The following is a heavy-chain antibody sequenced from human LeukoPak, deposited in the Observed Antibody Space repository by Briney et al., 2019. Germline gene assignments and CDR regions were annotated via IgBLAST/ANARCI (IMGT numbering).Heavy chain of an antibody. V-gene: IGHV3-21*01. CDR2: ISSSSYI. CDR3: ARESPPCSGGSCYSGGGAFDI. Sequence: GGSLRLSCAASGFTFSSYSMNWVRQAPGKGLEWVSSISSSSYIYYADSVKGRFTISRDNAKNSLYLQMNSLRAEDTAVYYCARESPPCSGGSCYSGGGAFDIWGQGTMVTVSS. D-gene: IGHD2-15*01. J-gene: IGHJ3*02. CDR1: GFTFSSYS.